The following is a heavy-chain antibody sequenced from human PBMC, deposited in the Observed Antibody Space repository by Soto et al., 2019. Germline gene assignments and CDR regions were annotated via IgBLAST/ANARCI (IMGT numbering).Heavy chain of an antibody. V-gene: IGHV3-74*01. CDR2: VNPDGSTT. J-gene: IGHJ5*02. Sequence: EVQLVESGGSLVQPGGSLRLSCAASRFSFSGYWMHWVRQAPGKGMMWVSRVNPDGSTTTYADSVKGRFTISRDNAKNTVFLQMNRLRADDTSVYYCAKVASGSYDWFDPWGQGTLVPVSS. CDR1: RFSFSGYW. CDR3: AKVASGSYDWFDP. D-gene: IGHD1-26*01.